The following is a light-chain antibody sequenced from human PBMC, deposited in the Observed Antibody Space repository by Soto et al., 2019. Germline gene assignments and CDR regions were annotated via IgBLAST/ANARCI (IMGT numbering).Light chain of an antibody. CDR3: SSFTSTSTRL. CDR2: EVT. V-gene: IGLV2-14*01. CDR1: SSDIGSYDY. Sequence: QSALTQPASVSGSPGQSITISCTGTSSDIGSYDYVSWYQQHPGKAPNLLNYEVTDRPSGVSNRFSGSESGNTAALTISGRQAVDGADEYSSSFTSTSTRLFGSGTKVTVL. J-gene: IGLJ1*01.